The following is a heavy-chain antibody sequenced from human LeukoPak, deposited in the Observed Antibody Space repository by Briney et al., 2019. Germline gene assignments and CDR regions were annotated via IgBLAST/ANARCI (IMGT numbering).Heavy chain of an antibody. CDR1: GFTFSSYG. J-gene: IGHJ5*02. D-gene: IGHD2-2*01. CDR2: ISYDGSNK. CDR3: AREDCSSTSCYLKQGAFDP. V-gene: IGHV3-30*03. Sequence: GGSLRLSCAASGFTFSSYGMHWVRQAPGKGLEWVAVISYDGSNKYYADSVKGRFTISRDNSKNTLYLQMNSLRAEDTAVYYCAREDCSSTSCYLKQGAFDPWGQGTLVTVSS.